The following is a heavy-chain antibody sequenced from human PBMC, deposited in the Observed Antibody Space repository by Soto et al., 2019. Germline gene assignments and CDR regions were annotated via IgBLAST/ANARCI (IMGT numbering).Heavy chain of an antibody. CDR3: ARHLKLRYFDWSTGEDAFDI. V-gene: IGHV4-61*01. Sequence: SETLSLTSTVSGGSISSGCYYWSWIRQPPGKGLEWIGYIYYSGSTNYNPSLKSRVTISVDTSKNQFSLKLSSVTAADTAVYYCARHLKLRYFDWSTGEDAFDIWGQGTMVTVSS. CDR2: IYYSGST. J-gene: IGHJ3*02. D-gene: IGHD3-9*01. CDR1: GGSISSGCYY.